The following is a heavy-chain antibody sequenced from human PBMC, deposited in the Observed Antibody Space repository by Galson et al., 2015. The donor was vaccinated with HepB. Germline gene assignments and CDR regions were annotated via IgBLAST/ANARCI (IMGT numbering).Heavy chain of an antibody. Sequence: SLRLSCAASRLAISDYWMHWVRQAPGMGLVWVSSINSDGSSTNYADSVKGRFTISRDNAKNTLYLQMSSLRAEDTALYYCATALWGGGLWGQGTLVTVSS. CDR1: RLAISDYW. J-gene: IGHJ4*02. V-gene: IGHV3-74*01. D-gene: IGHD3-16*01. CDR3: ATALWGGGL. CDR2: INSDGSST.